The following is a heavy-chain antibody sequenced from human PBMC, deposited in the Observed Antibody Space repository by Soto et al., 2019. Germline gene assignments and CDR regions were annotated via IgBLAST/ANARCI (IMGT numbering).Heavy chain of an antibody. CDR3: AKKRSPMVYANWFDP. D-gene: IGHD2-8*01. Sequence: GGSLRLSCAASGFTFSSYAMSWVRQAPGKGLEWVSAISGSGGSTYYADSVKGRFTISRDNSKNTLYLQMNSLRAEDTAVYYCAKKRSPMVYANWFDPWGQGTLVTVSS. CDR1: GFTFSSYA. J-gene: IGHJ5*02. V-gene: IGHV3-23*01. CDR2: ISGSGGST.